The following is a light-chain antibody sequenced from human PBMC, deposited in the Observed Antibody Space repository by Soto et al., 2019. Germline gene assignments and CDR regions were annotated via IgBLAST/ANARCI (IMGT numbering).Light chain of an antibody. CDR3: QQQGT. J-gene: IGKJ2*01. CDR2: AAS. V-gene: IGKV3-20*01. CDR1: EFLSSSY. Sequence: EIVLTQSPGTLSLSPGERATLSCRASEFLSSSYLVWYQQKPGQAPRLLIYAASRRATGIPDRFSGSGSATEYTLTIKTLEPEDFAVYDCQQQGTFGQGTKLEIK.